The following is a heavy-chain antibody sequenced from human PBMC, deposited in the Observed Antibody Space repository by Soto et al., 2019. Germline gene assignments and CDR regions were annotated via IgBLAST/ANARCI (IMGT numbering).Heavy chain of an antibody. CDR3: ARLGAVTRNFYYYGMDV. Sequence: GGSLKISCKGSGYSFTSYWTSWVRQMPGKGLEWMGTIDPSDSYTNYNPSFQGHVTISADKSISTAYLQWSSLKASDTAMFYCARLGAVTRNFYYYGMDVWGQGTAVTVSS. CDR1: GYSFTSYW. D-gene: IGHD1-26*01. CDR2: IDPSDSYT. J-gene: IGHJ6*02. V-gene: IGHV5-10-1*01.